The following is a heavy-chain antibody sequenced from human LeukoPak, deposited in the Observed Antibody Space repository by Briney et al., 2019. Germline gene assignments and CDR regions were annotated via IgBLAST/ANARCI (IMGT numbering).Heavy chain of an antibody. CDR3: VNSGSNYEAVS. CDR2: IYYSGNT. D-gene: IGHD5-18*01. CDR1: GVSISSSNSY. V-gene: IGHV4-39*01. Sequence: SETLSLTCTVSGVSISSSNSYWGWIRQPPGKGLEWIGSIYYSGNTYYNASLKSQVSISIDTSKNQFSLRLTSVTAADTAFYFCVNSGSNYEAVSWGQGILVTVSS. J-gene: IGHJ5*02.